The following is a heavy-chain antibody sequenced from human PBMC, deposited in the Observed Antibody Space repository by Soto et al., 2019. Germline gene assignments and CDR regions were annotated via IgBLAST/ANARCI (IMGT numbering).Heavy chain of an antibody. CDR3: ARDTSGWSLNGLDV. J-gene: IGHJ6*02. CDR2: INPGGGSA. V-gene: IGHV1-46*01. CDR1: GSAITRYY. D-gene: IGHD6-19*01. Sequence: QVDLVQSGAEVKKPGASVTISCKASGSAITRYYIHWVRQAPGRGLEWMGIINPGGGSASYAQKFQDRVTIDTYTSTGTVYMDLRSLRTEDTAVYYCARDTSGWSLNGLDVWGQGTTVNVSS.